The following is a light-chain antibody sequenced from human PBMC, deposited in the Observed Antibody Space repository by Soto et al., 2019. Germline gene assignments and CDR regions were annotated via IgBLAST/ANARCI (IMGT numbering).Light chain of an antibody. CDR3: QSSDTALGGYV. Sequence: QSVLTQPPSVSGAPGQRVTISCPGSSSNIGAGYDVHWYQQLPGTAPKLLISGNTNRPSGIPDRFSGYKSGTSTSLGITGLQGEDEADYYCQSSDTALGGYVFGTGVK. J-gene: IGLJ1*01. CDR2: GNT. V-gene: IGLV1-40*01. CDR1: SSNIGAGYD.